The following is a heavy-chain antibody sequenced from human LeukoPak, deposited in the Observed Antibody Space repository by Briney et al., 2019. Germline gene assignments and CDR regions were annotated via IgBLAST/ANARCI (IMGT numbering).Heavy chain of an antibody. D-gene: IGHD2/OR15-2a*01. Sequence: ASVKVSCKASGGTFSSYAISWVRQAPGQGLEWMGGIIPIFGTANYAQKFQGRITITTDESTSTAYMELSSLRSEDTAVYYCARLLGTLGALDIWGQGTMVTVSS. V-gene: IGHV1-69*05. CDR3: ARLLGTLGALDI. CDR2: IIPIFGTA. J-gene: IGHJ3*02. CDR1: GGTFSSYA.